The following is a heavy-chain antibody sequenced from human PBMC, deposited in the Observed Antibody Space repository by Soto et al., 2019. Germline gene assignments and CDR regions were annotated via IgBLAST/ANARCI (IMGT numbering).Heavy chain of an antibody. J-gene: IGHJ5*02. CDR2: IYYSGST. CDR3: ARHEGALRITMIVFPDCFDP. CDR1: GGSISSSSYY. D-gene: IGHD3-22*01. Sequence: SETLSLTCTVSGGSISSSSYYWGWIRQPPGKGLEWIGSIYYSGSTYYNPSLKSRVTISVDTSKNQFSLKLSSVTAADTAVYYCARHEGALRITMIVFPDCFDPWGQGTLVTVS. V-gene: IGHV4-39*01.